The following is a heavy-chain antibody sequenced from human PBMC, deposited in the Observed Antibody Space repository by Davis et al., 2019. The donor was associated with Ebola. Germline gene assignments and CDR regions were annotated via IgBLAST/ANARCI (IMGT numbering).Heavy chain of an antibody. Sequence: GESLKISCAASGFTFSSYWMSWVRQAPGKGLEWVANIKQDGSEKYYVDSVKGRFTISRDNAKNSLYLQMNSLRAEDTAVYYCARVGGGQDYWGQGTLVTVSS. CDR2: IKQDGSEK. V-gene: IGHV3-7*01. J-gene: IGHJ4*02. D-gene: IGHD3-16*01. CDR3: ARVGGGQDY. CDR1: GFTFSSYW.